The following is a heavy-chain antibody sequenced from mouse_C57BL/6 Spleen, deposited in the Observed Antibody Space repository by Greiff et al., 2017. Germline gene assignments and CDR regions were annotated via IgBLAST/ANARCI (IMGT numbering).Heavy chain of an antibody. Sequence: VKLMESGAELVRPGASVKLSCKASGYTFTDYYINWVKQRPGQGLEWIARIYPGSGNTYYNEKFKGKATLTAEKSSSTAYMQLSSLTSEDSAVYFCARSRDYGSSYGYFDVWGTGTTVTVSS. D-gene: IGHD1-1*01. CDR1: GYTFTDYY. V-gene: IGHV1-76*01. CDR3: ARSRDYGSSYGYFDV. J-gene: IGHJ1*03. CDR2: IYPGSGNT.